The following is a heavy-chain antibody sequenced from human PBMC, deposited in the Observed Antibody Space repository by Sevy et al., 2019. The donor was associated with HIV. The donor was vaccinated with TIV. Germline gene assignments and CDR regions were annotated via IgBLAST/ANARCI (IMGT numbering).Heavy chain of an antibody. CDR3: AKGNVARFFATNYYYFDN. J-gene: IGHJ4*02. CDR2: ISASAGST. D-gene: IGHD1-7*01. Sequence: GGFLRLSCAASGFTFSTYAMSWVRQTPGMGLECVSFISASAGSTYYADSVKVRFTISRDDSKNTLYVQMSSLRAEDSAVYYCAKGNVARFFATNYYYFDNWGQGTLVTVSS. CDR1: GFTFSTYA. V-gene: IGHV3-23*01.